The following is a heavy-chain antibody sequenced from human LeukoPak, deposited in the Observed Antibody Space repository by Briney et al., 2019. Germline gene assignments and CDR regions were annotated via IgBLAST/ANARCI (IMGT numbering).Heavy chain of an antibody. Sequence: SETLSLTCTVSGGPISSGNYYWGWIRQPPGKGLEWIGSISHSGSTYYNASLKSRVRISADTSKNQFSLKLSSVTAADTAVYYCARDLGDYWSGFRSYFFDYWGQGTLVTVSS. CDR1: GGPISSGNYY. D-gene: IGHD3-3*01. CDR2: ISHSGST. V-gene: IGHV4-39*07. CDR3: ARDLGDYWSGFRSYFFDY. J-gene: IGHJ4*02.